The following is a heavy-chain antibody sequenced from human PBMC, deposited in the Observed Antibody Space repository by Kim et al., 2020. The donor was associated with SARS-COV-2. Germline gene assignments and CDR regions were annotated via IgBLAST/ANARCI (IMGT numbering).Heavy chain of an antibody. D-gene: IGHD6-13*01. Sequence: GGSLRLSCAASGFTFSFYSMNWGRQAPGKGLEWVSSISTSSSDIYYEHSVKGRFTISRDNAKNSLYLQMNSLRAEDKAVYYCSREYSSWRLHSMDVWGQGTTVTV. CDR3: SREYSSWRLHSMDV. J-gene: IGHJ6*02. V-gene: IGHV3-21*01. CDR2: ISTSSSDI. CDR1: GFTFSFYS.